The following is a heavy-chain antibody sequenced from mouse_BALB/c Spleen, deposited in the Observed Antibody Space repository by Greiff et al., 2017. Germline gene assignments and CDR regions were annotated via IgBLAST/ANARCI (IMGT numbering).Heavy chain of an antibody. V-gene: IGHV5-17*02. D-gene: IGHD1-1*02. Sequence: EVQLVESGGGFVQPGGSRKLSCAASGFTFSSFGMHWVRQAPEKGLEWVAYISSGSSTIYYADTVKGRFTISRDNPKNTLFLQMTSLRSEDTAMYYCARWTYGYFDYWGQGTTLTVSS. J-gene: IGHJ2*01. CDR2: ISSGSSTI. CDR1: GFTFSSFG. CDR3: ARWTYGYFDY.